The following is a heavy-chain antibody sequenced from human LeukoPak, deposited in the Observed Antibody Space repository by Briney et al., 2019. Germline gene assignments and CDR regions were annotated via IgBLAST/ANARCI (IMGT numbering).Heavy chain of an antibody. Sequence: NPSETLSLTCAVYGGSFSGYYWSWLRQPPGKGLEWIGEINHSGSTNYNPSLKSRVTISVDTSKNQFSLKLSSVTAADTAVYYCARKGPTTVTVLYYFDYWGQGTLVTVSS. CDR1: GGSFSGYY. J-gene: IGHJ4*02. CDR3: ARKGPTTVTVLYYFDY. D-gene: IGHD4-17*01. CDR2: INHSGST. V-gene: IGHV4-34*01.